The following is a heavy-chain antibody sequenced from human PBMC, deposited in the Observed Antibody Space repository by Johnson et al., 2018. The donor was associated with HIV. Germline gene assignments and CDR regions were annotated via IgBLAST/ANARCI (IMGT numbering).Heavy chain of an antibody. CDR1: GFTFSSYA. V-gene: IGHV3-23*04. CDR3: AKDIEYSSSLGAFDI. D-gene: IGHD6-6*01. CDR2: ISGSGGNT. Sequence: EQLVESGGGLVQPGGSLRLSCAASGFTFSSYAMHWVRQAPGKGLEWVSAISGSGGNTYYADPVKGRFTIPRDNAKNSLYLQMNSLRAEDTALYYCAKDIEYSSSLGAFDIWGQGTMVTVSS. J-gene: IGHJ3*02.